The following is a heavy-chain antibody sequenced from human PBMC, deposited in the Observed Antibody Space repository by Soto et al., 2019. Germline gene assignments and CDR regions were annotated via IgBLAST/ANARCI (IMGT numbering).Heavy chain of an antibody. CDR3: ANSGSDGGEFDY. CDR2: IYHSGST. D-gene: IGHD2-21*01. CDR1: GVSISSSNW. V-gene: IGHV4-4*02. J-gene: IGHJ4*02. Sequence: SETLSLTCAVSGVSISSSNWWSWVRQPPHKGLEWIGEIYHSGSTNYNPSLKSRLTISVDKSKNQFSLKLSSVTAADTAVYYCANSGSDGGEFDYWGQGTLVTVSS.